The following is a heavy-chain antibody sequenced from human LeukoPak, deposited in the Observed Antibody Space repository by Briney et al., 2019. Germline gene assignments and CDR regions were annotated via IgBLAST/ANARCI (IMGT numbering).Heavy chain of an antibody. D-gene: IGHD3-16*02. CDR1: GGSFSGYY. CDR3: ARLYRVWGSYRWFFDY. Sequence: PSETLSLTCAVYGGSFSGYYWSWIRQPPGKGLEWIGEINHSGSTNYNPSLKSRVTISVDTSKNQFSLKLSSVTAADTAVYYCARLYRVWGSYRWFFDYWGQGTLVTVSS. J-gene: IGHJ4*02. V-gene: IGHV4-34*01. CDR2: INHSGST.